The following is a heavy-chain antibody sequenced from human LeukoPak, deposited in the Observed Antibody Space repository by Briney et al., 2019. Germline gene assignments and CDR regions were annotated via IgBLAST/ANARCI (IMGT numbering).Heavy chain of an antibody. Sequence: GRSLRLSCAASGLTFSSYGMHWVRQAPGKGLEWVAVISYDGSNKYYADSVKGRFTISRDNSKNTLYLQMNSLRAEDTAVYYCAKDDGYDSSGYDYWGQGTLVTVSS. CDR2: ISYDGSNK. D-gene: IGHD3-22*01. V-gene: IGHV3-30*18. CDR3: AKDDGYDSSGYDY. J-gene: IGHJ4*02. CDR1: GLTFSSYG.